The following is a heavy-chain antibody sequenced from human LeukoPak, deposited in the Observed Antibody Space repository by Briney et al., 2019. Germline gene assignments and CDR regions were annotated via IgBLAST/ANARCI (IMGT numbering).Heavy chain of an antibody. CDR1: GYTFTSYG. J-gene: IGHJ3*02. Sequence: ASVKVSCKASGYTFTSYGISWVRQAPGQGLEWMGWISAYNGNTNYAQKLQGRVTMTTDTSTSTAYMELRSLRSDDTAVYYCARDNWNDASGAFDIWGQGTMVTVSS. CDR3: ARDNWNDASGAFDI. CDR2: ISAYNGNT. D-gene: IGHD1-20*01. V-gene: IGHV1-18*01.